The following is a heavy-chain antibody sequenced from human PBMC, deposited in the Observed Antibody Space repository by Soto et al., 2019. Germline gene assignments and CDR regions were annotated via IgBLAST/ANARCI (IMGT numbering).Heavy chain of an antibody. V-gene: IGHV4-4*02. CDR3: AREVVVVVAATINYYYYGMDV. Sequence: SETLSLTCGVSGGSISSINWWSWVRQAPGKGLEWLGEIYQSGTTNYNPSLKSRVTMSIDKSKNQFFLNVTSVTAADTAVYYCAREVVVVVAATINYYYYGMDVWGQGTTVTVSS. J-gene: IGHJ6*02. CDR1: GGSISSINW. CDR2: IYQSGTT. D-gene: IGHD2-15*01.